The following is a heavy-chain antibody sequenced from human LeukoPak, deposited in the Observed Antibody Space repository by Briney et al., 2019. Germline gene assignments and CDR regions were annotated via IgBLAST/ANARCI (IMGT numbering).Heavy chain of an antibody. J-gene: IGHJ3*02. D-gene: IGHD4-17*01. V-gene: IGHV3-7*01. Sequence: PGGSLRLSCAASGFTFSSYWMSWVRQAPGKGLEWVANIKQDGSEKCYVDSVKGRFTISRDNAKNSLYLQMNSLRAEDTAVYYCAKTYGGLRDDAFDIWGQGTMVTVSS. CDR3: AKTYGGLRDDAFDI. CDR1: GFTFSSYW. CDR2: IKQDGSEK.